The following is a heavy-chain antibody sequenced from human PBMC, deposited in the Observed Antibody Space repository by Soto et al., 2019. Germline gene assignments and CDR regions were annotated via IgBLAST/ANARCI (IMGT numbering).Heavy chain of an antibody. CDR3: ARGPVNYCGSGVPPSY. Sequence: GASVKVSCKASGGTFSSYAISWLRQAPGEGLEGMGGIIPIFGTANYAQKFQGRVTITADESTSTAYMEMSSLRSEDTAVYYCARGPVNYCGSGVPPSYWGQGPLVTVSS. CDR1: GGTFSSYA. CDR2: IIPIFGTA. J-gene: IGHJ4*02. V-gene: IGHV1-69*13. D-gene: IGHD3-10*01.